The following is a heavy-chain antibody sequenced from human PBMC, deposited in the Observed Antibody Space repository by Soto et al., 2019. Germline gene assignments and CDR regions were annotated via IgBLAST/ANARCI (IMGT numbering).Heavy chain of an antibody. CDR3: AKAGGIAVPGSHLDY. J-gene: IGHJ4*02. CDR1: GFTFSSYA. V-gene: IGHV3-23*01. D-gene: IGHD6-19*01. Sequence: EVQLLESGGRLVQPGGSLRLSCAASGFTFSSYAMNCVRQAPGKGLEWVSAISGSGRSTDYADSVEGRFTISTDNSKNTLYQQMSSLRAEDTAVYYCAKAGGIAVPGSHLDYWGQGTLVTVSS. CDR2: ISGSGRST.